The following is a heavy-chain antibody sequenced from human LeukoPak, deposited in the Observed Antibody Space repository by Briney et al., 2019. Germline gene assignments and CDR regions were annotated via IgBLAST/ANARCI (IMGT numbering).Heavy chain of an antibody. CDR3: ARVGATGTTSPFDY. Sequence: ASVKVSCKASGYTFTGYYIHWVRQAPGQGLEWMGWINPNSGGTNYAKKFQGRVTMTRDTSISTAYMELSRLRSDDTAVYCCARVGATGTTSPFDYWGQGTLVTVSS. CDR1: GYTFTGYY. J-gene: IGHJ4*02. V-gene: IGHV1-2*02. CDR2: INPNSGGT. D-gene: IGHD1-1*01.